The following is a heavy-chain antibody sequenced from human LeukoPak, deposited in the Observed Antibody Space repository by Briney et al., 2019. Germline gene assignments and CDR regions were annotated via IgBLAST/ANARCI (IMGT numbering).Heavy chain of an antibody. CDR3: SRFYSSGWASGAFDI. V-gene: IGHV3-49*04. CDR1: GFTFTDYA. CDR2: IRNKANGETT. D-gene: IGHD3-22*01. J-gene: IGHJ3*02. Sequence: PGGSLRLSCTASGFTFTDYAMSWVRRAPGKGLEWIGFIRNKANGETTEYAASVKGRFTISRDDSKSVAHLQMNSLKSEDTAVYYCSRFYSSGWASGAFDIWGQGTMVTVSS.